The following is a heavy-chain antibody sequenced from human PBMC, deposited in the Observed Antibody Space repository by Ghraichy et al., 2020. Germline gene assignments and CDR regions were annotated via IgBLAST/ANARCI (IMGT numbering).Heavy chain of an antibody. V-gene: IGHV3-30-3*01. Sequence: GGSLRLSCAASGFTFSSYAMHWVRQAPGKGLEWVAVISYDGSNKYYADSVKGRFTISRDNSKNTLYLQMNSLRAEDTAVYYCARGATVPHYGMDVWGQGTTVTVSS. CDR3: ARGATVPHYGMDV. CDR1: GFTFSSYA. J-gene: IGHJ6*02. D-gene: IGHD4-17*01. CDR2: ISYDGSNK.